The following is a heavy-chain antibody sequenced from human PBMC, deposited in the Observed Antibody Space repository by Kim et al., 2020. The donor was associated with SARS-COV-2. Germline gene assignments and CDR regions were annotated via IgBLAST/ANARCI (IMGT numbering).Heavy chain of an antibody. CDR2: ISSSGSTI. CDR1: GFTFSSYE. Sequence: GGSLRLSCAASGFTFSSYEMNWVRQAPGKGLEWVSYISSSGSTIYYADSVKGRFTISRDNAKNSLYLQMNSLRAEDTAVYYCARGSITIFGVVRYGMDVWGQGTTVTVSS. CDR3: ARGSITIFGVVRYGMDV. D-gene: IGHD3-3*01. J-gene: IGHJ6*02. V-gene: IGHV3-48*03.